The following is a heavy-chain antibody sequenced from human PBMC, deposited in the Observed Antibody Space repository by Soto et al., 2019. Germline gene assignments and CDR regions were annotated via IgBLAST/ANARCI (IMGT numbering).Heavy chain of an antibody. V-gene: IGHV1-8*01. CDR3: AISDCSGGSCYMLDY. D-gene: IGHD2-15*01. J-gene: IGHJ4*02. Sequence: ASVKVSCKASGYTFTSYDINWVRQAPGQGLEWMGWMSPNTGNTGQAQRFQGGLTMTRNTSISTAYMELTGLRSEDTAVYYCAISDCSGGSCYMLDYWGQGTLVTVSS. CDR2: MSPNTGNT. CDR1: GYTFTSYD.